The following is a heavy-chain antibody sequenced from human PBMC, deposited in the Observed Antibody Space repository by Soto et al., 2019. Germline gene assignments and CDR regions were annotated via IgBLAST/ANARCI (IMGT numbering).Heavy chain of an antibody. D-gene: IGHD6-6*01. J-gene: IGHJ2*01. CDR1: GYTFTGYY. Sequence: ASVKVSCKASGYTFTGYYMHWVRQAPGQGLEWMGWINPNSGGTNYAQKFQGWVTMTRDTSISTAYMELSRLRSDDTAVYYCARMAALPAGVGYFDLWGRGTLVTVSS. CDR2: INPNSGGT. V-gene: IGHV1-2*04. CDR3: ARMAALPAGVGYFDL.